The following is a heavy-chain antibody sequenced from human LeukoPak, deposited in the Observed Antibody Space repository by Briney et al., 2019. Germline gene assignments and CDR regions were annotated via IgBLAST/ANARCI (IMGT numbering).Heavy chain of an antibody. CDR3: AREIPEWLVLEGGNNWFDP. CDR1: GGSISSSSYY. J-gene: IGHJ5*02. V-gene: IGHV4-39*01. CDR2: IYYSGST. Sequence: SETLSLTCTVSGGSISSSSYYWGWIRQPPGKGLEWIGSIYYSGSTYYNPSLKSRVTISVDTSKNQFSLKLSPVTAADTAVYYCAREIPEWLVLEGGNNWFDPWGQGTLVTVSS. D-gene: IGHD6-19*01.